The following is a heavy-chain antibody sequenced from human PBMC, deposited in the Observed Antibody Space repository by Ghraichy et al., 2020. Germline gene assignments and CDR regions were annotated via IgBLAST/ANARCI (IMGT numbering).Heavy chain of an antibody. V-gene: IGHV4-34*01. J-gene: IGHJ5*02. CDR1: GGSFSGYY. CDR2: INHSGST. CDR3: AVRYFDWLWGDNWFDP. D-gene: IGHD3-9*01. Sequence: SETLSLTCAVYGGSFSGYYWSWIRQPPGKGLEWIGEINHSGSTNYNPSLKSRVTISVDTSKNQFSLKLSSVTAADTAVYYCAVRYFDWLWGDNWFDPWGQGTLVTVSS.